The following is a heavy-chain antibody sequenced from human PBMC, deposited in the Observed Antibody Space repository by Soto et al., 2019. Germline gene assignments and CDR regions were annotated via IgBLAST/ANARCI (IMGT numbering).Heavy chain of an antibody. CDR1: GFTFSSYW. D-gene: IGHD2-2*01. Sequence: EVQLVESGGGLVQPGGSLRLSCAASGFTFSSYWMHWVRQAPGKGLVWVSRINSDGSSTSYADSVKGRFTISRDNAKNTLYLQVNSLGAEDTAVYYCARDLPYCSSTSCYCDAFDIWGQGTMVTVSS. V-gene: IGHV3-74*01. CDR3: ARDLPYCSSTSCYCDAFDI. J-gene: IGHJ3*02. CDR2: INSDGSST.